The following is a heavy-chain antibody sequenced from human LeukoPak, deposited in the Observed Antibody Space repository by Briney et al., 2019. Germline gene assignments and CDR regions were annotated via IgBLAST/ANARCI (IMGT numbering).Heavy chain of an antibody. CDR1: GGSISSGSYY. CDR3: ARYIVGATNAFDI. V-gene: IGHV4-61*02. D-gene: IGHD1-26*01. J-gene: IGHJ3*02. Sequence: PSETLSLTCTVSGGSISSGSYYWSWIRQPAGKGLEWIGRIYTSGSTNYNPSLKSRVTISVDTSKNQFSLKLSSVTAADTAVYYCARYIVGATNAFDIWGQGTMVTVSS. CDR2: IYTSGST.